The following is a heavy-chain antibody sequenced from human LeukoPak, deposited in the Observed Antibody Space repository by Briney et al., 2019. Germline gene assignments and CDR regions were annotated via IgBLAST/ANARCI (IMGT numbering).Heavy chain of an antibody. CDR2: IYYSGST. CDR3: AADDYYDSSDPDDAWFDP. CDR1: GGSISNYY. D-gene: IGHD3-22*01. Sequence: PSETLSLTCTVSGGSISNYYWNWIRQPPGKGLEWIGYIYYSGSTYYNPSLKSRVTISVDTSKNQFSLKLSSVTAADTAVYYCAADDYYDSSDPDDAWFDPWGQGTLVTVSS. J-gene: IGHJ5*02. V-gene: IGHV4-59*04.